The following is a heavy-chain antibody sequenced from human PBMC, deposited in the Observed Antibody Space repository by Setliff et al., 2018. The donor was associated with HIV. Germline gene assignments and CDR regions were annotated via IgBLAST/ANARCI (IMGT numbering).Heavy chain of an antibody. Sequence: SETLSLTCVVYGGSFTHYYWTWIRQPPGKGLECIGEIDHSGSTNYNPSLKSRVTISVDTSKNQFSLKLTSVTAADTAVYYCASQPAYSTDWYPPGYFDYWGQGTLVTVSS. J-gene: IGHJ4*02. CDR3: ASQPAYSTDWYPPGYFDY. CDR2: IDHSGST. D-gene: IGHD6-19*01. V-gene: IGHV4-34*01. CDR1: GGSFTHYY.